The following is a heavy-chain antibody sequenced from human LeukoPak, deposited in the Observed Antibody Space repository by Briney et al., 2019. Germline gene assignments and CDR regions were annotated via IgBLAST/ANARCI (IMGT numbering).Heavy chain of an antibody. D-gene: IGHD6-19*01. J-gene: IGHJ6*02. Sequence: SEILSLTCTVSGGSVSSGSYFCRWLRQPPGNGLEWVRYINYSGGTKYSPPLESRVTISVDTAKNQFSLKLTSVIAADTAMYYCARGWLSSYSSGQSFYYGMDVWGQGTTVTVSS. CDR1: GGSVSSGSYF. CDR2: INYSGGT. V-gene: IGHV4-61*01. CDR3: ARGWLSSYSSGQSFYYGMDV.